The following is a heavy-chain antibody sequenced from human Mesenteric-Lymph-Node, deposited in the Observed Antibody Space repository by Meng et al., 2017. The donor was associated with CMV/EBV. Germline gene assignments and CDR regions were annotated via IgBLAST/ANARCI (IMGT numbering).Heavy chain of an antibody. CDR2: ISPYSGNT. Sequence: ASVKVSCKYTFRNYDITWVRQAPGQGLEWMGWISPYSGNTKYSQRFQGRVTMTTDTSTSTAYMELRSLRSEDTAVYYCARGYSGYDLSYHYYALDVWGQGTTVTVSS. V-gene: IGHV1-18*01. J-gene: IGHJ6*02. D-gene: IGHD5-12*01. CDR3: ARGYSGYDLSYHYYALDV. CDR1: TFRNYD.